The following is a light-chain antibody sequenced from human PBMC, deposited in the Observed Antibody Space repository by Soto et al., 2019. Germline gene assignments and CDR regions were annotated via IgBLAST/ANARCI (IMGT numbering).Light chain of an antibody. CDR1: SSNIGSNY. J-gene: IGLJ7*01. Sequence: QSVLTQPPSASGTPGQRVTISCSGSSSNIGSNYVYWYQQLPGTAPKLRIYRNNQRPSGVPDRFSGSKSGTSASLAISGLRYEDEADYYCAAWDDSLSGPVFGGGTQLTVL. V-gene: IGLV1-47*01. CDR3: AAWDDSLSGPV. CDR2: RNN.